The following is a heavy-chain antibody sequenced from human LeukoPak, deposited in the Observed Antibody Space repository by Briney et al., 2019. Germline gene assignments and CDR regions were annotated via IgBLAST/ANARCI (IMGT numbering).Heavy chain of an antibody. CDR1: GGSISTYY. J-gene: IGHJ4*02. CDR2: IYYSGST. D-gene: IGHD6-13*01. V-gene: IGHV4-59*08. CDR3: ARRAPSGSWYFFDY. Sequence: SETLSLTCTVSGGSISTYYWTWSRQPPGKGLEWIGYIYYSGSTNYNPSLKSRVTISVDTSKNQFSLKLSSVTAADTAVYYCARRAPSGSWYFFDYWGQGTLVTVPS.